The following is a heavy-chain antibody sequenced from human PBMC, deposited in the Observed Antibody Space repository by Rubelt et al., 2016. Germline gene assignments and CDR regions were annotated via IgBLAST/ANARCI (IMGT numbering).Heavy chain of an antibody. D-gene: IGHD2-8*01. J-gene: IGHJ5*02. CDR3: ASLEWST. V-gene: IGHV3-66*01. CDR1: GFIVNSHD. CDR2: LYRDDNT. Sequence: EVQMVESGGGLVKPGGSLRLSCVATGFIVNSHDMNWVRQAPGKGLEWVSSLYRDDNTDYADSVKGRFVISSDDSKTTLHLQMGSLRAEDTAVYFCASLEWSTWGQGTLVTVST.